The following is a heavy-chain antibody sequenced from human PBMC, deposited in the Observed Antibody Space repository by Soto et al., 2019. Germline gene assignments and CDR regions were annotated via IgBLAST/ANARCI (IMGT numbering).Heavy chain of an antibody. D-gene: IGHD1-7*01. CDR1: GFTFSDYA. J-gene: IGHJ5*02. V-gene: IGHV3-23*01. CDR2: ISGSGGST. CDR3: AKSPFTWNSYCFDP. Sequence: EVQLLESGGGLVQPGGSLTLSCAASGFTFSDYAMSCARQAPGKGLEWVSTISGSGGSTYYADSVKCRFTISRDNSKIPLYFQMNSPRAEDTAINYCAKSPFTWNSYCFDPWGKGTLVIFSS.